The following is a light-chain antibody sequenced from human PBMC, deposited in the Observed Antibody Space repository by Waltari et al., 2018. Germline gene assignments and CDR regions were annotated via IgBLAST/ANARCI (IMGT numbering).Light chain of an antibody. CDR2: GAS. CDR3: QHVWA. Sequence: IQLTQSPSSLSASVGDRVTITCRASQGISSYLAWYQQKPGKAPKLLIYGASTLQSGVSSRFSGSGSGRDFTLTISSLQPEDFATYYCQHVWAFGQGTRLEIK. J-gene: IGKJ5*01. CDR1: QGISSY. V-gene: IGKV1-9*01.